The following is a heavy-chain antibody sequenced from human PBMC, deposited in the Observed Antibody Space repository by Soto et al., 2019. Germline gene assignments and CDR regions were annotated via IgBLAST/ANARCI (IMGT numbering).Heavy chain of an antibody. CDR2: ISWNSNII. CDR1: GFTFDDYA. J-gene: IGHJ4*02. CDR3: PKGGPDGFCSDGRCYFDY. D-gene: IGHD2-15*01. V-gene: IGHV3-9*01. Sequence: EVQLVESGGGLVQPGRSLRLSCAASGFTFDDYAMHWVRRVPGKGLEWVSSISWNSNIIGYADSVKGRFTISRDNAKNSLYLQMNSLRPEDTALYYCPKGGPDGFCSDGRCYFDYWGQGTLVTVSS.